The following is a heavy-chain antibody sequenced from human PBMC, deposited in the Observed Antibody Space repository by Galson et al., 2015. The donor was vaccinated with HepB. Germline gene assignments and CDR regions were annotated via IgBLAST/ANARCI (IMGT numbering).Heavy chain of an antibody. J-gene: IGHJ3*02. D-gene: IGHD1-26*01. CDR3: ARDPHSGSYFGAFDI. Sequence: SVKVSCKASGYTFTSYGISWVRQAPGQGLEWMGWISAYNGNTNYAQKLQGRVTMTTDTSTSTAYMELRSLRSDDTAVYYCARDPHSGSYFGAFDIWGQGTMVTVSS. CDR2: ISAYNGNT. CDR1: GYTFTSYG. V-gene: IGHV1-18*04.